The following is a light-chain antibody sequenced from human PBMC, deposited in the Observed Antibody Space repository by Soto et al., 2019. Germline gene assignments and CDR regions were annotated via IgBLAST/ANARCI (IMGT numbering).Light chain of an antibody. CDR3: QQYARAPST. CDR1: QSVSSTY. CDR2: STS. J-gene: IGKJ2*02. V-gene: IGKV3-20*01. Sequence: EVVLTQSPGTLSLSPGERATLSCRASQSVSSTYLAWYQQKPGQSPRLLIYSTSSRATGIPDRFSGSGSGTDFPLTICRLEPEDFAVYYCQQYARAPSTFGQGTKLEI.